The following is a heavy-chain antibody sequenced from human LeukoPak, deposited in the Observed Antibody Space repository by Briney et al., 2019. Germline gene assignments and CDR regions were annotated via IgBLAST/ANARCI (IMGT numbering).Heavy chain of an antibody. V-gene: IGHV3-23*01. CDR1: GSTFSSYA. Sequence: PGGSLRLSCAASGSTFSSYAMSWVRQAPGKGLEWVSSIGGSGGSTYYADSVKGRFTISRDNSKNTLYLQMNSLRAEDTAVYYCAKVETAAAATLRGFDYWGQGTLVTVSS. CDR3: AKVETAAAATLRGFDY. D-gene: IGHD6-13*01. J-gene: IGHJ4*02. CDR2: IGGSGGST.